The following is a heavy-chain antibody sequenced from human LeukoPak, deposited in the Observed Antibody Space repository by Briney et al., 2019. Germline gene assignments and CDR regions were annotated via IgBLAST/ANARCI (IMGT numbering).Heavy chain of an antibody. CDR2: INHSGST. CDR3: ARLLGDFWPRYYFDY. Sequence: SETLSLTCAVYGGSFSGYYWSWIRQPPGKGLEWIGEINHSGSTNYNPSLKSRVTISVDTSKNQFSLKLSSVTAADTAVYYCARLLGDFWPRYYFDYWGQGTLVTVSS. V-gene: IGHV4-34*01. D-gene: IGHD3-3*01. CDR1: GGSFSGYY. J-gene: IGHJ4*02.